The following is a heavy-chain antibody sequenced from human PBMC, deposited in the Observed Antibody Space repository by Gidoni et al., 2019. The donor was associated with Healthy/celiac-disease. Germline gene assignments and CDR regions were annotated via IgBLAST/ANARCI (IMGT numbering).Heavy chain of an antibody. CDR3: AKGGSLDY. Sequence: EGQLLESGGGLEQLGGSLGLSWAASGFTFSSYAMSWVRQAPGKGLEWVSAISGSGGSTYYADSVKGRFTISRDNSKNTLYLQMNSLRAEDTAVYYCAKGGSLDYWGQGTLVTVSS. CDR2: ISGSGGST. CDR1: GFTFSSYA. V-gene: IGHV3-23*01. J-gene: IGHJ4*02.